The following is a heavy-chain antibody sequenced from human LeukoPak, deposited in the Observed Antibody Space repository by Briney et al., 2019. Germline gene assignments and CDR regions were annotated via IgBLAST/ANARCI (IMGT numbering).Heavy chain of an antibody. J-gene: IGHJ5*02. CDR1: GGSFSGYY. D-gene: IGHD3-10*01. CDR2: INHSGST. V-gene: IGHV4-34*01. Sequence: SETLSLTCAVYGGSFSGYYWSWIRQPPGKGLEWIGEINHSGSTNYNPSLKGRVTISVDTSKNQFSLKLSSVTAADTAVYYCATRVLWFGESNWVWFDPWGQGTLVTVSS. CDR3: ATRVLWFGESNWVWFDP.